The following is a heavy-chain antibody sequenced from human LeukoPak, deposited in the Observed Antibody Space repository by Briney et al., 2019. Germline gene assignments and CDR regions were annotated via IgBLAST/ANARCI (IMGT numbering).Heavy chain of an antibody. CDR2: ISYDGSNK. Sequence: GGSLRLSCAASGFTFSGYAMHWVRQAPGKGLEWVAVISYDGSNKYYADSVKGRFTISRDNSKNTLYLQMNSLRAEDTAVYYCARVPVVSGAFVIWGQGTMVTVSS. CDR3: ARVPVVSGAFVI. J-gene: IGHJ3*02. CDR1: GFTFSGYA. V-gene: IGHV3-30-3*01. D-gene: IGHD3-22*01.